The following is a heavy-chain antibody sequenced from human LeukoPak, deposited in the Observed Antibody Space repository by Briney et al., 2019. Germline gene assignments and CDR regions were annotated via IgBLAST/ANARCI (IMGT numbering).Heavy chain of an antibody. J-gene: IGHJ4*02. CDR1: GYTFTSYD. CDR3: AGGLHGDWYDY. Sequence: ASVKVSCKASGYTFTSYDINWVRQATGQGLEWMGWMNPNSGNTGYAQKFQGRVTMTTDTSTSTAYMELRSLRSDDTAVYYCAGGLHGDWYDYWGQGTLVTVSS. V-gene: IGHV1-8*01. D-gene: IGHD4-17*01. CDR2: MNPNSGNT.